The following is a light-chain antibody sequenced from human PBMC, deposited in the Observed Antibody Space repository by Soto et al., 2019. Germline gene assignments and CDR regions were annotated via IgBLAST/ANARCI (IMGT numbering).Light chain of an antibody. Sequence: EIVLTQSPGTLSLSPGERATLSCRASQSVSSSSLAWYQQKPGQAPRLLIYGASRRATGIPDRFSGSGSGTDFTLTISRLEPEDFAVYYCQQYYGSPGITFGQGTRLEIK. V-gene: IGKV3-20*01. CDR3: QQYYGSPGIT. CDR1: QSVSSSS. J-gene: IGKJ5*01. CDR2: GAS.